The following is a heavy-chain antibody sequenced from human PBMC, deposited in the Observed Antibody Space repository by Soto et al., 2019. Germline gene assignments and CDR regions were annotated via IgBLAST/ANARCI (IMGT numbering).Heavy chain of an antibody. CDR1: GGSVSSGTYY. CDR3: ARDLNYYYFDN. Sequence: QVRLQESGPGRVKPSETLSLTCTVSGGSVSSGTYYWTWIRQPPGKGLEYIGYIYVSGGTNYNPSLKSRVTISIDTSKNQFSLKLSSVTAADTAVYYCARDLNYYYFDNWGQGILVTVSS. D-gene: IGHD3-10*01. V-gene: IGHV4-61*01. J-gene: IGHJ4*02. CDR2: IYVSGGT.